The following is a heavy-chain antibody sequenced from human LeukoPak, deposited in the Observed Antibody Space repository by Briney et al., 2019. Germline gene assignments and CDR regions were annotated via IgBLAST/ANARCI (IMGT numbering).Heavy chain of an antibody. J-gene: IGHJ4*02. Sequence: PGGSLRLSCAASGFTFSSYGMHWVRQAPGKGLEWVAVIWYDGSNKYYADSVKGRFTISRDNSKNTLYLQMNSLRAEDTAVYYCAKSRFGRYVDYWGQGTLVTVSS. CDR1: GFTFSSYG. CDR3: AKSRFGRYVDY. V-gene: IGHV3-33*06. CDR2: IWYDGSNK. D-gene: IGHD3-10*01.